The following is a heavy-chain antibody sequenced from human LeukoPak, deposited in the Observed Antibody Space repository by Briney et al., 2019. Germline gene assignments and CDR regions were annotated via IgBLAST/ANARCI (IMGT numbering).Heavy chain of an antibody. J-gene: IGHJ6*03. CDR3: ARDEGDYYMDV. CDR1: VYTFTSYG. Sequence: ASVKVSCKASVYTFTSYGISGVRQAPGQGLEWMGWISAYNGNTNYAQKLQGRVTMTTDTSPRTAYMELRSLRSDDTAVYYCARDEGDYYMDVWGKGTTVTVSS. CDR2: ISAYNGNT. V-gene: IGHV1-18*01.